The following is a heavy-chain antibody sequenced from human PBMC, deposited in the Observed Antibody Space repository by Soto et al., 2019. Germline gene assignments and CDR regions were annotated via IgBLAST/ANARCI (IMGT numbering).Heavy chain of an antibody. CDR1: TGSITHYY. CDR2: VSWNGST. D-gene: IGHD3-3*01. Sequence: WETLSLTCTVSTGSITHYYWSWIRQSPGKGLEWVGFVSWNGSTAYTPSLKSRLTISLDRSKSQFSLRLTSVTAADTAIYYCARGQYFRFWSGLTYSFDHWGQGAMVTVYS. CDR3: ARGQYFRFWSGLTYSFDH. V-gene: IGHV4-59*01. J-gene: IGHJ4*02.